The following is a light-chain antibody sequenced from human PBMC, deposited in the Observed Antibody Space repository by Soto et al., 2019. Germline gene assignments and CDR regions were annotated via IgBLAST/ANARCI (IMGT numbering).Light chain of an antibody. CDR3: QQYGSSPPYI. CDR1: QSVSSSF. V-gene: IGKV3-20*01. J-gene: IGKJ2*01. Sequence: EIVLTQSPGTLSLSPGERATLSCRASQSVSSSFLAWYQQKPGQTPRLLMYGASYRATGIPDRFSGSASGTDFTLTISRLEPEDFAVYYCQQYGSSPPYIFGQGSELEIK. CDR2: GAS.